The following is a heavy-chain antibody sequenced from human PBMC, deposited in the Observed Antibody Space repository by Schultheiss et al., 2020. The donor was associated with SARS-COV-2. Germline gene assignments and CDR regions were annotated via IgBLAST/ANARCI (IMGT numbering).Heavy chain of an antibody. CDR2: IYYSGST. V-gene: IGHV4-30-4*01. J-gene: IGHJ6*02. CDR3: ARDIGGSYYPSYYYYGMDV. D-gene: IGHD1-26*01. CDR1: GGSISSGDYY. Sequence: SETLSLTCTVSGGSISSGDYYWSWIRQPPGKGLEWIGYIYYSGSTYYNPSLKSRVTISVDTSKNQFSLKLSSVTAADTAVYYCARDIGGSYYPSYYYYGMDVWGQGTTVTVSS.